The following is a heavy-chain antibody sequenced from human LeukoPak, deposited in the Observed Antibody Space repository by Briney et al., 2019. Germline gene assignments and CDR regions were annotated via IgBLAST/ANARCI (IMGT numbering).Heavy chain of an antibody. CDR2: IYYSAST. CDR1: GGSISSGDYS. Sequence: SETLSLTCTVSGGSISSGDYSWSCIRQPPGKGLEWLGYIYYSASTYYNRTLKSRVTISVDTSKNQFSLKLSSVTAADTAVYYCATADQKPTVVTPGDAFDIWGQGTMVTVSS. V-gene: IGHV4-30-4*08. CDR3: ATADQKPTVVTPGDAFDI. D-gene: IGHD4-23*01. J-gene: IGHJ3*02.